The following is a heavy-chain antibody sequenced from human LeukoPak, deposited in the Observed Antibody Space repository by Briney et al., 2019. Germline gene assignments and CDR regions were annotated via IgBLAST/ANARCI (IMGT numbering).Heavy chain of an antibody. Sequence: SETLSLTCTVSGGSISSSSYYWGWIRQPPGKGLEWIGSIYYSGSTYYNPSLKSRVTISVDTSKNQFSLKLSSVTAADTAVYYCARVFSTMIVVERYFDLWGRGTLVTVSS. CDR3: ARVFSTMIVVERYFDL. D-gene: IGHD3-22*01. J-gene: IGHJ2*01. V-gene: IGHV4-39*07. CDR1: GGSISSSSYY. CDR2: IYYSGST.